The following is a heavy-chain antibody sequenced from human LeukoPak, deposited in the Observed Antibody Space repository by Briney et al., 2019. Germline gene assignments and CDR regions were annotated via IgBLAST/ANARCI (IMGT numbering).Heavy chain of an antibody. CDR1: DFSFSSRW. CDR2: IISDGSSI. CDR3: ARGHVAGSDRHWDY. Sequence: GGSLRLSCATSDFSFSSRWMHWVRQAPGKGLVRVSRIISDGSSISYADSVKGRFTISRDNAKNTVYLQMNSLRAEDTAVYYCARGHVAGSDRHWDYWGQGALVTVSS. V-gene: IGHV3-74*01. J-gene: IGHJ4*02. D-gene: IGHD6-19*01.